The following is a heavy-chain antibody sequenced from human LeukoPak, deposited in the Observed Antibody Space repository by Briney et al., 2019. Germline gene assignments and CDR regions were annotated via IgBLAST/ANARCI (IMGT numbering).Heavy chain of an antibody. D-gene: IGHD3-3*01. CDR3: ARDWSGQSYDY. CDR2: ISSSGSTI. V-gene: IGHV3-48*03. J-gene: IGHJ4*02. Sequence: GGSLRLSCAASGFTFSSYEMNWVRQAPGKGLEWVSYISSSGSTIYYADSVKGRFTISRDNAKNSLYLQMNSLRAEDTALYYCARDWSGQSYDYWGQGTLVTVSS. CDR1: GFTFSSYE.